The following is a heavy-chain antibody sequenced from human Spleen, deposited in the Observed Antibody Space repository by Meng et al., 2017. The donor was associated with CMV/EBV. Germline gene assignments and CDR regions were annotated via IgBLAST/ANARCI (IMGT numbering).Heavy chain of an antibody. CDR2: ISSSSSYI. V-gene: IGHV3-21*01. J-gene: IGHJ6*02. D-gene: IGHD6-13*01. CDR3: ARDRRQQMANYYYGTDV. Sequence: GESLKISCAASGFTFSSYSMNWVRQAPGKGLEWVSSISSSSSYIYYADSVKGRFTISRDNSKNTLYLQMDSLRTEDTAVYYCARDRRQQMANYYYGTDVWGQGTTVTVSS. CDR1: GFTFSSYS.